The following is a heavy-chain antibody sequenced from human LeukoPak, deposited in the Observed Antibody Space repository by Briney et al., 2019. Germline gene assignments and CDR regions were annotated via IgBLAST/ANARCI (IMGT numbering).Heavy chain of an antibody. D-gene: IGHD3-22*01. V-gene: IGHV3-23*01. CDR3: AKTAYYYDSSGYFNYFDY. CDR1: GFTFNNYA. Sequence: GGSLRLSCAASGFTFNNYAMSWVRQAPGKGLEWVSAISGSGGSTYYADSVKGRFTISRDNSKNTLYLQMNSLRAEDTAAYYCAKTAYYYDSSGYFNYFDYWGQGTLVTVSS. CDR2: ISGSGGST. J-gene: IGHJ4*02.